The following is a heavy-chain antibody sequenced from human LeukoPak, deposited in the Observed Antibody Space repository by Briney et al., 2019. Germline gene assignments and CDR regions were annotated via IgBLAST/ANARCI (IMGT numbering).Heavy chain of an antibody. V-gene: IGHV3-23*01. CDR1: GFTFSNYA. CDR2: ISGSGGDT. Sequence: GGSLRLSCAASGFTFSNYAMSWVRQAPGKGLEWVSGISGSGGDTYYADSVKGRFTISRDNSKNTLYLQMNSLSPDDTAVYYCARGVEPLAANTLAYWGQGTLVTVSS. CDR3: ARGVEPLAANTLAY. J-gene: IGHJ4*02. D-gene: IGHD3-16*01.